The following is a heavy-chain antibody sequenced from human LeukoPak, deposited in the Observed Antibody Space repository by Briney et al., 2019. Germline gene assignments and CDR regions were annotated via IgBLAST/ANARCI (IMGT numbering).Heavy chain of an antibody. V-gene: IGHV3-7*05. CDR3: ARRYYHGFDY. J-gene: IGHJ4*02. D-gene: IGHD3-10*01. CDR1: GFIFSSFE. CDR2: IKQDGSEK. Sequence: GGSLRLSCAASGFIFSSFEVNWVRQAPGKGLEWVANIKQDGSEKYYVDSVKGRFTISRDNAKNSLYLQMNSLRAEDTAVYYCARRYYHGFDYWGQGTLVTVSS.